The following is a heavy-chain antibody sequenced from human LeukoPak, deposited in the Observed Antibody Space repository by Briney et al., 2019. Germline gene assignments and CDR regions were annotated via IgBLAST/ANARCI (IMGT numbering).Heavy chain of an antibody. CDR1: GFTFDDYA. CDR3: ARAGSGVTGTTSYNYYYYMDV. Sequence: HPGRSLRLSCAASGFTFDDYAMHWVRQAPGKGLEWVSGISWNSGSIGYADSVKGRFTISRDNSKNTLYLQMNSLRAEDTAVYYCARAGSGVTGTTSYNYYYYMDVWGKGTTVTVSS. V-gene: IGHV3-9*01. CDR2: ISWNSGSI. D-gene: IGHD1-7*01. J-gene: IGHJ6*03.